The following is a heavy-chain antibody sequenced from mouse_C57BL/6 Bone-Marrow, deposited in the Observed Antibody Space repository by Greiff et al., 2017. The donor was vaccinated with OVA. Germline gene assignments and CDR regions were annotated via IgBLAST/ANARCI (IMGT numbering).Heavy chain of an antibody. J-gene: IGHJ2*01. CDR2: ISDGGSYT. CDR1: GFTFSSYA. CDR3: AREWLRRGYYFDY. V-gene: IGHV5-4*01. Sequence: EVKLMESGGGLVKPGGSLKLSCAASGFTFSSYAMSWVRQPPEKRLEWVATISDGGSYTYYPDNVKGRFTISRDNAKNNLYLQMSHLKSEDTAMYYSAREWLRRGYYFDYWGQGTTLTVSS. D-gene: IGHD2-2*01.